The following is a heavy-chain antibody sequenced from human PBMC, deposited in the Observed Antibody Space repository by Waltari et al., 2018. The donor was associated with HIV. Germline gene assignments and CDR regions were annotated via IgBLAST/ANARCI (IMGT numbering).Heavy chain of an antibody. Sequence: QLQLVQPAAEVKKPGSSAKVSCKASGDTFNNYAITWVRQAPGQGLEWMGGIIPVFRTTNSAQKFQGRLTIIAHESTSPGHLELSSLRSEDTAVDYCARVATVVEWYVDLWGRGTLVTVSS. V-gene: IGHV1-69*12. CDR1: GDTFNNYA. CDR3: ARVATVVEWYVDL. D-gene: IGHD2-15*01. J-gene: IGHJ2*01. CDR2: IIPVFRTT.